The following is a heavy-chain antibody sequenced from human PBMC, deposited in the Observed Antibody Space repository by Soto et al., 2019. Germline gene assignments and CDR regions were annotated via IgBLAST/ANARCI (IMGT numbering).Heavy chain of an antibody. V-gene: IGHV4-34*01. CDR2: INHSGST. D-gene: IGHD3-10*01. J-gene: IGHJ5*02. CDR3: ARGDGVVRGVIITNWIDP. Sequence: SETLSLTCAVYGGSFSGYYWSWIRQPPGKGLEWIGEINHSGSTNYNPSLKSRVTISVDTSKNQFSLKLSSVTAADTAVYYCARGDGVVRGVIITNWIDPWGQATLVSVSS. CDR1: GGSFSGYY.